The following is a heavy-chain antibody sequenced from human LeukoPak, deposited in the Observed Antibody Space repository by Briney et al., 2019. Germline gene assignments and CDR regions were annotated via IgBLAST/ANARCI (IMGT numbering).Heavy chain of an antibody. J-gene: IGHJ6*04. V-gene: IGHV3-23*01. D-gene: IGHD3-10*02. CDR2: ISGSGGTI. Sequence: HPGGSLRLSCAASGFTFATYGMSWVRQAPGKGLEWVSAISGSGGTIYYADSVKGRFTISRDNAKNSLYLQMNSLRAEDTAVYYCAELGITMIGGVWGKGTTVTISS. CDR1: GFTFATYG. CDR3: AELGITMIGGV.